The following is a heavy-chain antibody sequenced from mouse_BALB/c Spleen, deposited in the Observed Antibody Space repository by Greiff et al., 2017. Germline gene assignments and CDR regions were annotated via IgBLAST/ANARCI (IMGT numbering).Heavy chain of an antibody. CDR1: GFTFSSYA. Sequence: EVMLVESGGGLVKPGGSLKLSCAASGFTFSSYAMSWVRQTPEKRLEWVATISSGGSYTYYPDSVKGRFTISRDNAKNTLYLQMSSLRSEDTAMYYCARPSDDYYAMDNWGQGTSVTGSS. CDR2: ISSGGSYT. J-gene: IGHJ4*01. CDR3: ARPSDDYYAMDN. V-gene: IGHV5-9-1*01. D-gene: IGHD2-13*01.